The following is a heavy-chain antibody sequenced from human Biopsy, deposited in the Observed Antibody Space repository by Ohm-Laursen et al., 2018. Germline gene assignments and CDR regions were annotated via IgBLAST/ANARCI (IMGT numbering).Heavy chain of an antibody. CDR3: ARNTGWYRDLYYFDY. J-gene: IGHJ4*02. CDR1: GYSFTSYY. D-gene: IGHD6-19*01. Sequence: ASVKVSCKASGYSFTSYYMHWVRQAPGQGLEWMGMINPSGSTTSYPQIFQGRVTMTRDTSKSTVYMELSSLRSADTAVYFCARNTGWYRDLYYFDYWGQGTLVTVSS. V-gene: IGHV1-46*01. CDR2: INPSGSTT.